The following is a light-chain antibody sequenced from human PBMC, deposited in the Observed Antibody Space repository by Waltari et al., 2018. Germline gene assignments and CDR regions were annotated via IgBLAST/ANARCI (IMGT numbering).Light chain of an antibody. CDR1: QSLLHSHGYNY. CDR2: VGS. V-gene: IGKV2-28*01. Sequence: DIVMTQSPLSLPVTPGEPASISCRSSQSLLHSHGYNYLDWYLQKPGQSPQLLIYVGSNRASGVPDRISGSGSGTDFTLTISSLQSEDFATYYCLQHNSYPLTFGGGTKVEIK. CDR3: LQHNSYPLT. J-gene: IGKJ4*01.